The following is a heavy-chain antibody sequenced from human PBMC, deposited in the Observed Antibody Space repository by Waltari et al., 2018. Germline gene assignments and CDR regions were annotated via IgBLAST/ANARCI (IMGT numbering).Heavy chain of an antibody. V-gene: IGHV5-51*03. CDR1: GYSFTSYW. Sequence: VQLVQSGAEVKKPGESLKISCKGSGYSFTSYWIGWVRQRPGRGLEWMGIIYPCDSDTSNSPSCQGQVTISADKSISTAYLQWSSLKAAYTAMYYCARLWYSSSTRAFDIWGQGTMVTVSS. J-gene: IGHJ3*02. CDR2: IYPCDSDT. CDR3: ARLWYSSSTRAFDI. D-gene: IGHD6-13*01.